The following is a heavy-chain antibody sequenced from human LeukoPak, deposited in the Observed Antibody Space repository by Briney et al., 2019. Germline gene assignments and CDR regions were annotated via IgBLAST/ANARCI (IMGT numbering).Heavy chain of an antibody. CDR1: GFTFSSYT. V-gene: IGHV3-64*02. D-gene: IGHD1-26*01. Sequence: GGSLRLSCAASGFTFSSYTIKWVRQAPGKGLEHVSAIISNGGSTHYADSVKGRFSISRDNSKNTVYLQMGSLRPEDMAVYYCARVKMGATINDYYYYMDVWGRGTTVTVSS. CDR3: ARVKMGATINDYYYYMDV. CDR2: IISNGGST. J-gene: IGHJ6*03.